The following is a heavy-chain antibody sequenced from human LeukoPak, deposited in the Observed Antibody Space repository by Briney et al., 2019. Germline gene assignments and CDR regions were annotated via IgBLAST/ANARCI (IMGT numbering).Heavy chain of an antibody. CDR1: GGSVGSGGYY. J-gene: IGHJ4*02. Sequence: SETLSLTCTVSGGSVGSGGYYWSWIRQPPGGGLEWIGDIYYIRNTDYNPSLKSRVTMSLDPSKNQFSLKLNSVTAADTAVYYCARTQSQSGSYRYYFAYWGQGTLVTVSS. CDR3: ARTQSQSGSYRYYFAY. V-gene: IGHV4-61*08. CDR2: IYYIRNT. D-gene: IGHD1-26*01.